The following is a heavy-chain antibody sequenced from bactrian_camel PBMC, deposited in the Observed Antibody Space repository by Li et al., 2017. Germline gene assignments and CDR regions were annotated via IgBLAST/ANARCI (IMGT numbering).Heavy chain of an antibody. Sequence: HVQLVESGGGLVQPGGSLRLSCVASGHTGRTTYMAWFRQAPGKEREGVATMYTATGDTYYADSVKARFTISRGSAKNTVYLQMNNLQPEDTATYYCAEGRGSRGEHCYSLNYWGQGTQVTVS. V-gene: IGHV3S54*01. CDR2: MYTATGDT. CDR1: GHTGRTTY. J-gene: IGHJ4*01. CDR3: AEGRGSRGEHCYSLNY. D-gene: IGHD6*01.